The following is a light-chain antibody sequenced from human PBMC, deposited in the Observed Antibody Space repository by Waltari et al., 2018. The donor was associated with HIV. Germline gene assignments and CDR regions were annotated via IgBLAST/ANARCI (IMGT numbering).Light chain of an antibody. CDR2: GNS. CDR1: SSNIGAGYD. Sequence: QSVLTQPPSVSGAPGQRVTISCTGSSSNIGAGYDVHWYQQLPVTAPKLLIYGNSNRPSGVPDRFSGSKSGTSASLAITGLQAADEADYYCQSYDSSLTTWVFGGGTKLTVL. J-gene: IGLJ3*02. V-gene: IGLV1-40*01. CDR3: QSYDSSLTTWV.